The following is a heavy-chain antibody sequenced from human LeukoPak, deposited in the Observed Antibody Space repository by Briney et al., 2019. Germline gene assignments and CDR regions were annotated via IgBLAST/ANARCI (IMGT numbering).Heavy chain of an antibody. Sequence: ASETLSLTCTVSGGSITSTTYYWSWIRQPPGKGLEWIGEINHSGSTNYNPSLRSRVTLSVDTSKNQFSLRLSSVTAADTAVYYCARDLESYDYVWGSFRSPPDWGQGTLVTVSS. D-gene: IGHD3-16*02. CDR3: ARDLESYDYVWGSFRSPPD. CDR2: INHSGST. V-gene: IGHV4-39*07. CDR1: GGSITSTTYY. J-gene: IGHJ4*02.